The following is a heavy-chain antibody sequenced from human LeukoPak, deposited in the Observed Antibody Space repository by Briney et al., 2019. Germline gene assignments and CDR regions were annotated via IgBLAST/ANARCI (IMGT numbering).Heavy chain of an antibody. D-gene: IGHD5-18*01. CDR3: ARGYSYGNYYYMDV. Sequence: PSETLSLTCTVPGGSISSYYWSWIRQPPGKGLEWIGYIYYSGSTNYNPSLKSRVTISVDTSKNQFSLKLSSVTAADTAVYYCARGYSYGNYYYMDVWGKGTTVTVSS. J-gene: IGHJ6*03. CDR2: IYYSGST. CDR1: GGSISSYY. V-gene: IGHV4-59*01.